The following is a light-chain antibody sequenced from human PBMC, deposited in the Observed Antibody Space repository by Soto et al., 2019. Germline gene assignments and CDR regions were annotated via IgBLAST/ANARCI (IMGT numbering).Light chain of an antibody. V-gene: IGKV3-20*01. CDR2: GAS. CDR3: HQYGGSPQT. J-gene: IGKJ1*01. CDR1: QSVSNY. Sequence: EIVFAQSPSTLSLSPGGRATLSCRASQSVSNYLAWYQRKPGQAPRLLIYGASSRATGIPDRFSGSGSGTDFTLTISRLEPEDFAVYYCHQYGGSPQTFGQGTKVDIK.